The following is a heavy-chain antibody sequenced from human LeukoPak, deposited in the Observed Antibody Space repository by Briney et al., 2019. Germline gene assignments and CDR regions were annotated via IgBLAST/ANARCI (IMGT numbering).Heavy chain of an antibody. D-gene: IGHD4-17*01. CDR3: ARGGYGDFNWYFDL. CDR2: INTNTGNP. CDR1: GYTFTGYY. Sequence: ASVKVSCKASGYTFTGYYIHWVRQAPGQGLEGMGWINTNTGNPTYAQGFTGRFVFSLDTSVSTAYLQISSLKAEDTAVYYCARGGYGDFNWYFDLWGRGTLVTVSS. V-gene: IGHV7-4-1*02. J-gene: IGHJ2*01.